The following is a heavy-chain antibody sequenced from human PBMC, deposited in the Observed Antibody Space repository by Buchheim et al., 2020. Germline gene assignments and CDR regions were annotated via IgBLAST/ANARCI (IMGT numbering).Heavy chain of an antibody. CDR2: ISSSSTI. Sequence: EVQLVESGGGLVQPGGSLRLSCAASGFTFSRYNMNWVRQAPGKGLEWVSYISSSSTIYYTDSVKGRFTISRDNAKNSLYLQMNSLRAEDTAVYYCVRDTGYSSSYYFDYWGQGTL. D-gene: IGHD6-6*01. CDR1: GFTFSRYN. V-gene: IGHV3-48*01. J-gene: IGHJ4*02. CDR3: VRDTGYSSSYYFDY.